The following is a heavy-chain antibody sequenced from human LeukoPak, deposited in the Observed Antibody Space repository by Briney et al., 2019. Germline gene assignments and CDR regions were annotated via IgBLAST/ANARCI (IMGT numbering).Heavy chain of an antibody. V-gene: IGHV4-34*01. J-gene: IGHJ6*03. CDR3: ARHYYGSGRVPYYMDV. Sequence: SETLSLTCAVYGGSFSGYYWSWIRQPPEKGLEWIGEINHSGSTNYNPSLKSRVTISVDTSKNQFSLKLSSVTAADTAVYYCARHYYGSGRVPYYMDVWGKGTTVTISS. D-gene: IGHD3-10*01. CDR1: GGSFSGYY. CDR2: INHSGST.